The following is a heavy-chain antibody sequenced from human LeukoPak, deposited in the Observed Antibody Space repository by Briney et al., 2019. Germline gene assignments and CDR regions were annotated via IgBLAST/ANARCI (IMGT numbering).Heavy chain of an antibody. J-gene: IGHJ6*02. D-gene: IGHD3-22*01. CDR1: GGSISSYY. CDR2: IYYSGST. V-gene: IGHV4-59*12. Sequence: PSETLSLTCTVSGGSISSYYWSWIRQPPGKGLEWIGYIYYSGSTNYNPSLKSRVTISVDTSKNQFSLKLSSVTAADTAVYYCARDHYDSSGYYYYYGMDVWGQGTTVTVSS. CDR3: ARDHYDSSGYYYYYGMDV.